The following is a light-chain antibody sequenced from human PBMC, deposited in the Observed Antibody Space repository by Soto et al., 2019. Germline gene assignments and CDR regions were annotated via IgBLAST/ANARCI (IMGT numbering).Light chain of an antibody. CDR3: SSYTSSSTLV. CDR2: DVT. Sequence: QSALTQPAPVSGSPGQSITISCTGTSSDVGGYNYVSWYQHHPGKAPKLMIYDVTNRPSGVSNRFSGSKSGNTASLTISGLQAEDESDYFCSSYTSSSTLVFGTGTKVTVL. CDR1: SSDVGGYNY. J-gene: IGLJ1*01. V-gene: IGLV2-14*03.